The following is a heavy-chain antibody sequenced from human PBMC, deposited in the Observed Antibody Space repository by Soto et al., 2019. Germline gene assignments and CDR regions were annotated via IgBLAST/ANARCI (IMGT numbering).Heavy chain of an antibody. J-gene: IGHJ4*02. CDR3: ARGTFRDDGYGFTHFDY. CDR1: GFTFSSYA. CDR2: ISYDGSNK. D-gene: IGHD2-21*01. Sequence: QVQLVESGGGVVQPGRSLRLSCAASGFTFSSYAMHWVRQAPGKGLEWVAVISYDGSNKYYADSVKSRFTISRDNSKNXXYLQKNSLRAEDTAVYYCARGTFRDDGYGFTHFDYWGQGTLVTVSS. V-gene: IGHV3-30-3*01.